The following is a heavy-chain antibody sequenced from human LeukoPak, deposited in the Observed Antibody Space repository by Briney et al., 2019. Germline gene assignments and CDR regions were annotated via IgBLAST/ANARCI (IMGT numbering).Heavy chain of an antibody. J-gene: IGHJ3*02. D-gene: IGHD2-2*01. CDR1: GFTFSSYE. CDR2: ISSSGSTI. Sequence: GGSLRLYWAASGFTFSSYEMNWVRQAPGKWLEWHSYISSSGSTIYYADSVKGRFNISRDKAKNSLYLQMNSLRAEDTAVYYCARDLVKGYDDAFDIWGQGTMVTVSS. CDR3: ARDLVKGYDDAFDI. V-gene: IGHV3-48*03.